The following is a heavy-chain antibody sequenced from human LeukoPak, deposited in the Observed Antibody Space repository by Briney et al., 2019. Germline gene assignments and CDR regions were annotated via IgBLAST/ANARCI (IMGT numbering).Heavy chain of an antibody. Sequence: GASVKVSCKASGYTITGYYMHWVRQAPGQGLEWMGWINPNSGGTNYAQKFQGRVTMTRDTSISTAYMELSRLRSDDTAVYYCAKGEGYCSSTSCQSYYYYGMDVWGQGTTVTVSS. CDR2: INPNSGGT. CDR1: GYTITGYY. J-gene: IGHJ6*02. D-gene: IGHD2-2*01. CDR3: AKGEGYCSSTSCQSYYYYGMDV. V-gene: IGHV1-2*02.